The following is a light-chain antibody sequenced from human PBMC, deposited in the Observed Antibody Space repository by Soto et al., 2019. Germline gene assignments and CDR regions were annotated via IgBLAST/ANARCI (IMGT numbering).Light chain of an antibody. Sequence: QSVLTQPASVSGSPGQSITISCTGSTSDVGAYNYVSWYKHHPGQAPQLMIYEVSNRPSGVSNRFSGSKSGNTASLTISGLQSDDEGDYYCSSKTSSSSPFVFGIGTKLTVL. V-gene: IGLV2-14*01. CDR2: EVS. J-gene: IGLJ1*01. CDR1: TSDVGAYNY. CDR3: SSKTSSSSPFV.